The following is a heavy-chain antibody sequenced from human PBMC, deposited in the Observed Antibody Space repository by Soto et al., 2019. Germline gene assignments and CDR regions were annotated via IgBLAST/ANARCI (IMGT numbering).Heavy chain of an antibody. Sequence: ASVKVSCKTSGYTFTRNGISWVRQAPGQGLEWMGWISPKSGSIKYAQKFQGRVIMTTDTSTSTAYMEVRSLRSDDTTVYYCVKDRDSNSWPSRDVWGPGTKVTVSS. CDR1: GYTFTRNG. J-gene: IGHJ6*02. CDR3: VKDRDSNSWPSRDV. CDR2: ISPKSGSI. V-gene: IGHV1-18*01. D-gene: IGHD3-22*01.